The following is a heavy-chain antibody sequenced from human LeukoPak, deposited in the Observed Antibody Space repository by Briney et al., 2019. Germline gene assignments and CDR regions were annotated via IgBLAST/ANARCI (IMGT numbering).Heavy chain of an antibody. V-gene: IGHV3-23*01. CDR2: VSGSDST. CDR3: AKGVRFLDWWILDY. J-gene: IGHJ4*02. Sequence: GGSLRLSCAASGFTFSSFAMSWVRQAPGKGLEWVSAVSGSDSTYYADSVKGRFTISRDNSKNTLYLQMNSLRAEDTAIYYCAKGVRFLDWWILDYWGQGSLVTVSS. CDR1: GFTFSSFA. D-gene: IGHD3-9*01.